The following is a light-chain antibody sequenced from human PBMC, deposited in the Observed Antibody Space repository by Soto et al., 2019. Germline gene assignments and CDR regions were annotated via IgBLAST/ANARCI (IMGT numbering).Light chain of an antibody. Sequence: QLVLTQSPSASASLGASVKLTCTLSSGHSSYAIAWHQKQPGKGPRYLMDLNNDGSHTKGDGIPDRFSGSSSGADRYLIISSLQSEDEADYYCSSYTRFSTLVFGGGTKVTVL. CDR3: SSYTRFSTLV. CDR2: LNNDGSH. J-gene: IGLJ2*01. V-gene: IGLV4-69*01. CDR1: SGHSSYA.